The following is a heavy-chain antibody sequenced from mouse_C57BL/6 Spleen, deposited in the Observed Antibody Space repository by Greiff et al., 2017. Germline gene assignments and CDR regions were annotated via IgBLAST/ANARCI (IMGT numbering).Heavy chain of an antibody. V-gene: IGHV2-2*01. CDR2: IWSGGST. J-gene: IGHJ3*01. CDR1: GFSLTSYG. CDR3: ARSDYDYDVGFAY. Sequence: VKLQESGPGLVQPSQSLSITCTVSGFSLTSYGVHWVRQSPGKGLEWLGVIWSGGSTDYNAAFISRLSISKDNSKSQVFFKMNSLQADDTAIYYCARSDYDYDVGFAYWGQGTLVTVSA. D-gene: IGHD2-4*01.